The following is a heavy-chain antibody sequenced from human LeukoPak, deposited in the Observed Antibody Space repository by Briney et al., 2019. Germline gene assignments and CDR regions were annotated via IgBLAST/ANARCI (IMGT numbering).Heavy chain of an antibody. J-gene: IGHJ3*02. CDR3: AMESGWYDDAFDI. Sequence: GSSVKVSCKASGGTFSSYAISWVRQAPGQGLEWMGGIIPIFGTANYAQKFQGRVTITADESTSTAYMGLSSLRAEDTAVYYCAMESGWYDDAFDIWGQGTMVTVSS. V-gene: IGHV1-69*01. CDR2: IIPIFGTA. CDR1: GGTFSSYA. D-gene: IGHD6-19*01.